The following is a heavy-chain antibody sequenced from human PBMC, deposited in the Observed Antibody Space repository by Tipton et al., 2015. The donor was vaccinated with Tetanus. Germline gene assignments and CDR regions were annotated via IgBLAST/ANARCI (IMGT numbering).Heavy chain of an antibody. J-gene: IGHJ6*02. D-gene: IGHD4-17*01. CDR1: GFTFSSYD. CDR2: ISWNSGSI. Sequence: SLRLSCAASGFTFSSYDMHWVRQATGKGLEWVSGISWNSGSIGYADSVKGRFTISRDNAKNSLYLQMISLRAEDTALYYCAKDITYGDNYYYGMDVWGQGTTVTVSS. CDR3: AKDITYGDNYYYGMDV. V-gene: IGHV3-9*01.